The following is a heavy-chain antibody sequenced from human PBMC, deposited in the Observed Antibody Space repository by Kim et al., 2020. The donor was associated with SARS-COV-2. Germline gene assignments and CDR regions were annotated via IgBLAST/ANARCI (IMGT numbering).Heavy chain of an antibody. Sequence: GGSLRLSCAASGFTFNSYSMNWVRQAPGKGLEWVSSISSSSSYIYYADSVKGRFTISRDNAKNSLYLQMNSLRAEDTAVYYCARGPLVATIFWDRVQASYYFDYWGQGTLVTVSS. CDR2: ISSSSSYI. CDR3: ARGPLVATIFWDRVQASYYFDY. D-gene: IGHD5-12*01. J-gene: IGHJ4*02. V-gene: IGHV3-21*01. CDR1: GFTFNSYS.